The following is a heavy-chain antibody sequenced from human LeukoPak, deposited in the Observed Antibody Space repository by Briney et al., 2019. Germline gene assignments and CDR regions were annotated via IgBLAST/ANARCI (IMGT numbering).Heavy chain of an antibody. CDR3: ARDYYDSSGYYYFDY. V-gene: IGHV1-69*05. CDR1: GGTFSSYA. J-gene: IGHJ4*02. Sequence: SVKVSCKASGGTFSSYAIGWVRQAPGQGLEWMGGIIPIFGTANYAQKFQGRVTITTDESTSTAYMELSNLRSEDTAVYYCARDYYDSSGYYYFDYWGQGTLVTVSS. D-gene: IGHD3-22*01. CDR2: IIPIFGTA.